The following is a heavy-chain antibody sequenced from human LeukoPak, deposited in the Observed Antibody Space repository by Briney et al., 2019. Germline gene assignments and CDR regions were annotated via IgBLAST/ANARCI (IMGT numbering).Heavy chain of an antibody. V-gene: IGHV4-59*01. CDR2: IYYSGST. CDR3: ARDTFWSGYPDGMDV. Sequence: SETQSLTCTVSGGSISSYYWSWIRQPPGKGLEWIGYIYYSGSTNYNPSLKSRVTISVDTSKNQFSLKLNSVTAADTAVYYCARDTFWSGYPDGMDVWGQGTTVTVSS. D-gene: IGHD3-3*01. CDR1: GGSISSYY. J-gene: IGHJ6*02.